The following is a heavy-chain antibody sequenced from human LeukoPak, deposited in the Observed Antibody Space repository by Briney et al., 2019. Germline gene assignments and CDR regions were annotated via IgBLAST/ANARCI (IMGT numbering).Heavy chain of an antibody. CDR1: GGSISSYY. V-gene: IGHV4-59*08. CDR3: AIRLNTYYYDSSGYPYDAFDI. J-gene: IGHJ3*02. CDR2: IYYSGST. D-gene: IGHD3-22*01. Sequence: SETLYLTCTVSGGSISSYYWSWIRQPPGKGLEWIGYIYYSGSTNYNPSLKGRVTMSIDASKNQFSLKLSSVTAADTAVYYCAIRLNTYYYDSSGYPYDAFDIWGQGTMVTVSS.